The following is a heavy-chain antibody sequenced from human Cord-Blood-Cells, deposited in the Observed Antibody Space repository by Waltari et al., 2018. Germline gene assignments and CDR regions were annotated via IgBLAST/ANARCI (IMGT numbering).Heavy chain of an antibody. J-gene: IGHJ4*02. CDR3: ATNSYGYY. V-gene: IGHV3-21*01. CDR1: AFTFSRYS. D-gene: IGHD5-18*01. Sequence: EVQLVESGGGLAKPGGSLRLSCAASAFTFSRYSMNWVRQATGKGLEWVSSISSSSSYIYYADSVKGRFTISRDNAKNSLYLQMNSLRAEDTAVYYCATNSYGYYWGQGTLVTVSS. CDR2: ISSSSSYI.